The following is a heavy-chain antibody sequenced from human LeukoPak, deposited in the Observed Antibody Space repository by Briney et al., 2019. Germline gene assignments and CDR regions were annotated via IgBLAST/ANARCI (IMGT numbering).Heavy chain of an antibody. V-gene: IGHV3-15*01. CDR1: GFTFTNAS. Sequence: GGSLRLSCTASGFTFTNASMTWVRQAPGKGLVWVGRIKSTSADATTEYAAPVKVRFTISRDDSKTTLYLQMDSLNSEDSAVYYCTTEYYYDSSGSLFYFDYWGQGSLVTVSS. CDR3: TTEYYYDSSGSLFYFDY. D-gene: IGHD3-22*01. CDR2: IKSTSADATT. J-gene: IGHJ4*02.